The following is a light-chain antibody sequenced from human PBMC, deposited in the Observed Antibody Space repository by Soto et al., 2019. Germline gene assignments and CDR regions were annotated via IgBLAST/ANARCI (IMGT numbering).Light chain of an antibody. J-gene: IGKJ3*01. Sequence: EIVLTQSPGTLSLSPGERATLSCRASQSVSSSYLAWYQQNPGQAPRLLIYGASSRATGIPDRFSGRGSGKLFTLVLILLEAEEFAVYYCQQYGSVLVFGPRNPGDI. CDR2: GAS. CDR3: QQYGSVLV. V-gene: IGKV3-20*01. CDR1: QSVSSSY.